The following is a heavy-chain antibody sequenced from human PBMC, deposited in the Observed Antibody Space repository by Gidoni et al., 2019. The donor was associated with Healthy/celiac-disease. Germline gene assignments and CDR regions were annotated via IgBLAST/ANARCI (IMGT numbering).Heavy chain of an antibody. J-gene: IGHJ4*02. D-gene: IGHD6-13*01. CDR3: AKDIHSGTGSSWFLFDY. CDR2: ISWNSGSI. V-gene: IGHV3-9*01. CDR1: GFTFADYA. Sequence: EVQLVQSGGRLVQPGRSLRLSCSASGFTFADYAMHWVRQAPGKGLEWGSGISWNSGSIGYADSVKGRFTISRDNAKNSLYLQMNSLRAEDTALYYCAKDIHSGTGSSWFLFDYWGQGTLVTVSS.